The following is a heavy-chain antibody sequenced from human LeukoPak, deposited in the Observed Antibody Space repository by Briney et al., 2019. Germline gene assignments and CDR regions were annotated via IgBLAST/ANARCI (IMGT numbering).Heavy chain of an antibody. CDR2: IIPIFGTA. CDR3: AGEWAVAGTRRNYYYYYGMDV. Sequence: SVEVSCKASGGTFSSYAISWVRQAPGQGLEWMGGIIPIFGTANYAQKFQGRVTITADESTSTAYMELSSLRSEDTAVYYCAGEWAVAGTRRNYYYYYGMDVWGQGTTVTVSS. D-gene: IGHD6-19*01. J-gene: IGHJ6*02. V-gene: IGHV1-69*13. CDR1: GGTFSSYA.